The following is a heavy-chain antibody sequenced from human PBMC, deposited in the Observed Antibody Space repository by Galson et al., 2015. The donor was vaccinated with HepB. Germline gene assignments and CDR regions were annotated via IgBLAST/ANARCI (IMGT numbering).Heavy chain of an antibody. V-gene: IGHV3-30*04. CDR2: ISYDGSNK. CDR3: ARGRQWLVRSEFNY. J-gene: IGHJ4*02. Sequence: SLRLSCAASGFTFSSYAMHWVRQAPGKGLEWVAVISYDGSNKYYADSVKGRFTISRDNSKNTLYLQMNSLRAEDTAVYYCARGRQWLVRSEFNYWGQGTLVTVSS. CDR1: GFTFSSYA. D-gene: IGHD6-19*01.